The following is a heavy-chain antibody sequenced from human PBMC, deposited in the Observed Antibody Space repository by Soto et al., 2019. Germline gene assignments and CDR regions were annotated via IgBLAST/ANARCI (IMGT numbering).Heavy chain of an antibody. Sequence: HPGGSLSLSCAASGFTFSSYAMSWVRQAPGKGLEWVSAISGSGGSTYYADSVKGRFTISRDNSKNTLYLQMNSLRAEDTAVYYCAKAKVIDWNSQIYYYYYMDVWGKGTTVTVSS. CDR3: AKAKVIDWNSQIYYYYYMDV. J-gene: IGHJ6*03. V-gene: IGHV3-23*01. D-gene: IGHD1-7*01. CDR1: GFTFSSYA. CDR2: ISGSGGST.